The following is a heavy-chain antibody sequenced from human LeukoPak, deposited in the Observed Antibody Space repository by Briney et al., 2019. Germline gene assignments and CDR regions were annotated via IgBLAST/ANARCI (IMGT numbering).Heavy chain of an antibody. CDR3: ARDPIPVYDILTGYYIRGEDNWFDP. V-gene: IGHV1-18*01. CDR1: GYTFTSYG. CDR2: ISAYNGNT. J-gene: IGHJ5*02. Sequence: ASVKVSCKASGYTFTSYGISWVRQAPGQGLEWMGWISAYNGNTNYAQKLQGRVTMTTDTSTSTAYMELRSLRSDDTAVYYRARDPIPVYDILTGYYIRGEDNWFDPWGQGTLVTVSS. D-gene: IGHD3-9*01.